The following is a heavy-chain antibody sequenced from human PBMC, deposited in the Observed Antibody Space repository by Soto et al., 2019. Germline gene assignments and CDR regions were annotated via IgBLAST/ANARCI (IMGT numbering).Heavy chain of an antibody. D-gene: IGHD3-22*01. J-gene: IGHJ4*02. V-gene: IGHV4-39*01. CDR2: IYYSGIT. Sequence: SETLSLTCTVSGGSISGVGYFWAWIRQPPGKGLEWIGSIYYSGITYYNPSLQTRATISVDTSKNQFSLQLSSVTAADTAVYYCASVPQPHYYDSSGQRDYWGQGTLVTVSS. CDR3: ASVPQPHYYDSSGQRDY. CDR1: GGSISGVGYF.